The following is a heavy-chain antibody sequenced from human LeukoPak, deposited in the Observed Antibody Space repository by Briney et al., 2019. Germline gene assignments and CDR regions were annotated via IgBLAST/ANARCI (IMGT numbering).Heavy chain of an antibody. V-gene: IGHV4-61*02. CDR1: GGSISGGSYY. J-gene: IGHJ4*02. CDR2: IYTSGST. D-gene: IGHD1-26*01. CDR3: ARGIVDMATSFGY. Sequence: SGTLSLTCTVSGGSISGGSYYWSWIRQPAGKGLEWIGRIYTSGSTNYNPSLRSRVTISVDTSKNQFSLKLTSVTAADTAVYYCARGIVDMATSFGYWGQGTLVTVSS.